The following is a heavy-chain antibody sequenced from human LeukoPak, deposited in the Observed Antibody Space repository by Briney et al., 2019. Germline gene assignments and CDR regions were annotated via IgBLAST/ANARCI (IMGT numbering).Heavy chain of an antibody. CDR2: INHSGST. CDR1: GGSFSGYY. Sequence: PSETLSLTCAVYGGSFSGYYWSWIRQPPGKGLEWIGEINHSGSTNYNPSLKSRVTISVDTSKNQFSLKLSSVTAADTAVYYCASPGGAAAHWGQGTLVTVSS. J-gene: IGHJ4*02. CDR3: ASPGGAAAH. D-gene: IGHD6-13*01. V-gene: IGHV4-34*01.